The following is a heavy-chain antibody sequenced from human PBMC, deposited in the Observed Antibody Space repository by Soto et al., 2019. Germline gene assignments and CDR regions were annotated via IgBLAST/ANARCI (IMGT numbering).Heavy chain of an antibody. D-gene: IGHD2-15*01. CDR3: ARGQEVGAHFFDS. Sequence: EVQLVESGGNLVQPGGSLRLSCEASGFTFSGFDMHWVRQPTGKGLEGVSTIGTAGDTYYAVSVKGRFTISRDNAKNSVSLQMNSPRAGATGVYFCARGQEVGAHFFDSWGQGTQVTVSS. J-gene: IGHJ4*02. V-gene: IGHV3-13*01. CDR2: IGTAGDT. CDR1: GFTFSGFD.